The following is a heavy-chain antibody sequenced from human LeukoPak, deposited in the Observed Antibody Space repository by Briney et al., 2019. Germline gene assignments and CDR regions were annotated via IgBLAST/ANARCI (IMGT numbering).Heavy chain of an antibody. Sequence: GGSLRLSCAVSGFIFDDYAMHWVRQAPGKGLEWVSSISSSSSYIYYADSVKGRFTISRDNAKNSLYLQMNSLRAEDTAVYYCARVRSMTTVDAFDIWGQGTMVTVSS. CDR3: ARVRSMTTVDAFDI. CDR2: ISSSSSYI. D-gene: IGHD4-11*01. CDR1: GFIFDDYA. J-gene: IGHJ3*02. V-gene: IGHV3-21*01.